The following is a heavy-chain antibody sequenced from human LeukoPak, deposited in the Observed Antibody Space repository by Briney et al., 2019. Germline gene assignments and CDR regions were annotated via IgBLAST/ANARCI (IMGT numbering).Heavy chain of an antibody. CDR3: AKDVLSGTYYYFDQ. V-gene: IGHV3-23*01. D-gene: IGHD1-26*01. CDR2: ISGSGGNT. CDR1: GFTFSSYA. Sequence: GGSLRLSCAAAGFTFSSYAMNWVRQAPGKGLEWVSGISGSGGNTYYADSVMGRFTISRDNSKNTLYLQMNSLRAEDTAVYYCAKDVLSGTYYYFDQWGQGALVTVSS. J-gene: IGHJ4*02.